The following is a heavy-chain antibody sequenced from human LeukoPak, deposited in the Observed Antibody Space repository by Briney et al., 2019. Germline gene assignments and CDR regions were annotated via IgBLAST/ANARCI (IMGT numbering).Heavy chain of an antibody. CDR2: IYYSGAT. J-gene: IGHJ4*02. CDR3: ARVDSSSWSNLD. CDR1: GGSISSGGYY. Sequence: SETLSLTCTVSGGSISSGGYYWSWIRQHPGKGLEWIGYIYYSGATYYNPSLKSRITISVDTSKNQFSLKLNSVTAADTAVYYCARVDSSSWSNLDWGQGSLVTVSS. D-gene: IGHD6-13*01. V-gene: IGHV4-31*03.